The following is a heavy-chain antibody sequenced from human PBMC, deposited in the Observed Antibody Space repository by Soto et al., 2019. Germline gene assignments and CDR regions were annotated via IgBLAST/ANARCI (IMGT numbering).Heavy chain of an antibody. CDR2: IYYSGST. CDR1: GGSISSSSYY. Sequence: SETLSLTCTVSGGSISSSSYYWGWIRQPPGKGLEWIGSIYYSGSTYYNPSLKSRVTISVDTSKNQFSLKLSSVTAADTAVYYCARHFNYYGSGSYPDWFDPWGQGTLVTVSS. D-gene: IGHD3-10*01. J-gene: IGHJ5*02. V-gene: IGHV4-39*01. CDR3: ARHFNYYGSGSYPDWFDP.